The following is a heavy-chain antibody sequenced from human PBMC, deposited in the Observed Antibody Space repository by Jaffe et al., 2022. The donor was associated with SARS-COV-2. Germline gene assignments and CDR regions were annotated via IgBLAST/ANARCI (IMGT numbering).Heavy chain of an antibody. J-gene: IGHJ4*02. V-gene: IGHV3-33*01. Sequence: QVQLVESGGGVVQPGRSLRLSCAASGFTFSSYGMHWVRQAPGKGLEWVAVIWYDGSNKYYADSVKGRFTISRDNSKNTLYLQMNSLRAEDTAVYYCARAVNYYDSSGYLGYYFDYWGQGTLVTVSS. CDR2: IWYDGSNK. CDR3: ARAVNYYDSSGYLGYYFDY. CDR1: GFTFSSYG. D-gene: IGHD3-22*01.